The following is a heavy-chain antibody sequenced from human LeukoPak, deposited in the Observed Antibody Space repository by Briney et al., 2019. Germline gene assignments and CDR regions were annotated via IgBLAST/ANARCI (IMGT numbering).Heavy chain of an antibody. V-gene: IGHV4-59*01. CDR1: GGSISSYY. CDR2: IYYSGST. J-gene: IGHJ5*02. D-gene: IGHD6-6*01. CDR3: ARVKAIARVFWFDP. Sequence: PLETLSLTCTVSGGSISSYYWSWIRQPPGKGLEWVGYIYYSGSTNYNPSLKSRVTISVDTSKNQFSLKLSSVTAADTAVYYCARVKAIARVFWFDPWGQGSLVTVSS.